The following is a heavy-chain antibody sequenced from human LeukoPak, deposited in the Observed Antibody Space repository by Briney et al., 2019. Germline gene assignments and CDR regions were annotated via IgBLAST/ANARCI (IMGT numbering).Heavy chain of an antibody. J-gene: IGHJ4*01. CDR3: VSPVFINF. CDR2: ISGSGDST. V-gene: IGHV3-23*01. Sequence: SGGSLRLSCAASGFTFSSYAMSWVRQAPGKGLEWVSAISGSGDSTYYGDSVKGRFTISRDNSKNTLYLQMNSLRPEDTAVYYCVSPVFINFWGQGTLVTVSS. D-gene: IGHD1-14*01. CDR1: GFTFSSYA.